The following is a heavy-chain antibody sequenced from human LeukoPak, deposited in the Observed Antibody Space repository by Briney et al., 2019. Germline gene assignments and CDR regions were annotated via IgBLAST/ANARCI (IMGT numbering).Heavy chain of an antibody. CDR3: AAGVSLYY. V-gene: IGHV3-23*01. J-gene: IGHJ4*02. Sequence: QPGGSLRLSCAASGFTFSSYAMSWVRQAPGKGLEWVSTISGSGGSTSYADSVKGRFTISRDNSKNTLYLQMNSLRAKDTAVYYCAAGVSLYYWGQGTLVTVSS. D-gene: IGHD3-3*01. CDR2: ISGSGGST. CDR1: GFTFSSYA.